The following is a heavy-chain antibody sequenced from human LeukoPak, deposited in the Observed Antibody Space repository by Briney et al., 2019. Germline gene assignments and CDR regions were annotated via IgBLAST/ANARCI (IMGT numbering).Heavy chain of an antibody. CDR1: GGSISSYY. CDR3: ARVSGGPQY. Sequence: ETLSLTCTVSGGSISSYYWNWVRQAPGKGLEWVSYISSSSSTIYYADSVKGRFTISRDNAKNSLYLQMNSLRAEDTAVYYCARVSGGPQYWGQGTLVTVSS. D-gene: IGHD3-16*01. J-gene: IGHJ4*02. V-gene: IGHV3-48*01. CDR2: ISSSSSTI.